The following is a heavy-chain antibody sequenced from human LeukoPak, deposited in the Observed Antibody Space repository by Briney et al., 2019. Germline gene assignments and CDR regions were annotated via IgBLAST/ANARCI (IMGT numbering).Heavy chain of an antibody. J-gene: IGHJ4*02. CDR2: IYHSGRT. D-gene: IGHD3-3*01. Sequence: SETLSLTCTVSGASISSGNWWTWVRQPPGKGLEWIREIYHSGRTNYNPALKSRVTISLDKSNNKFSLRLTSVTAADTAVYYCATQDFCINTDCLYWGQGSLVTVSS. CDR1: GASISSGNW. CDR3: ATQDFCINTDCLY. V-gene: IGHV4-4*02.